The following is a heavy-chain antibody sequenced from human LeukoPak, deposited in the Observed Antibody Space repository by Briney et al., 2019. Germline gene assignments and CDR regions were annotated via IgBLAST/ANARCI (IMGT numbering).Heavy chain of an antibody. Sequence: EASVKVSCKASGYTFTGYYMHWVRQAPGQGLEWMGWINPNSGDTHYAQKFQGRVTMTRDTSISTGYMEVSRLRSDDTAVFFCARDPNDRSPYYHFDYWGQGTLVTVSS. J-gene: IGHJ4*02. V-gene: IGHV1-2*02. CDR2: INPNSGDT. D-gene: IGHD3-10*01. CDR1: GYTFTGYY. CDR3: ARDPNDRSPYYHFDY.